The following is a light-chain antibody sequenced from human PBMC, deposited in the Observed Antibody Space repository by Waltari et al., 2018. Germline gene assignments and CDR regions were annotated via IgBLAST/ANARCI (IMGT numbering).Light chain of an antibody. V-gene: IGLV1-51*01. CDR3: ARWDRSLSVSRVV. Sequence: QSVLTHPASVSAAPGQTVSISCSGSSFNIGKNYVSWYQQQAGTDPTLILYDYNERHSPIAVPFGVSESGTSATVAMTSLQLGAEADYDCARWDRSLSVSRVVFGGGTKLTVL. J-gene: IGLJ2*01. CDR2: DYN. CDR1: SFNIGKNY.